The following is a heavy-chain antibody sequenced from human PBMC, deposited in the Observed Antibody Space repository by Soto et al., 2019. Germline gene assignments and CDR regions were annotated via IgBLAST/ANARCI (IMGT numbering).Heavy chain of an antibody. CDR3: VREVYSAIYFDY. CDR2: IKYDGSNK. CDR1: GFTFSRNW. Sequence: GGSLRLSCAASGFTFSRNWMHWVRQAPGKGLEWLSVIKYDGSNKNYADSVKGRFTISRDNSKHTLYLQMNSLRPEDTAVYYCVREVYSAIYFDYWGQGTLVTVSS. V-gene: IGHV3-30-3*01. J-gene: IGHJ4*02. D-gene: IGHD4-4*01.